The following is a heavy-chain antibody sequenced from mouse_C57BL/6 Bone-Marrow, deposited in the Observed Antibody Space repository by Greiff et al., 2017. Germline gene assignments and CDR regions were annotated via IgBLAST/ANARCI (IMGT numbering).Heavy chain of an antibody. Sequence: EVHLVESGGGLVKPGGSLKLSCAASGFTFSSYAMSWVRQTPEKRLEWVATISDGGSYTYYPDNVKGRFTISRDNAKNNLYLQMSHLKSEDTAMYYCAREGWGPRYWGQGTTLTVSS. V-gene: IGHV5-4*01. CDR2: ISDGGSYT. J-gene: IGHJ2*01. CDR3: AREGWGPRY. D-gene: IGHD3-3*01. CDR1: GFTFSSYA.